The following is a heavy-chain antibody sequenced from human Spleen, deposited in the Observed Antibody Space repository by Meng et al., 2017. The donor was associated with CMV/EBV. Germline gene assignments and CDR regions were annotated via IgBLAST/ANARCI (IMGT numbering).Heavy chain of an antibody. V-gene: IGHV3-7*03. CDR3: SRGWGSDV. CDR1: GFTFSSYW. CDR2: IKQDGSEK. D-gene: IGHD1-26*01. J-gene: IGHJ6*02. Sequence: ETLSLTCAASGFTFSSYWMSWVRQAPGKGLEWVANIKQDGSEKYYVDSVKGRFTISRDNAKNSLYLQMNYLRDEDTAVYYCSRGWGSDVWGQGTAVTVSS.